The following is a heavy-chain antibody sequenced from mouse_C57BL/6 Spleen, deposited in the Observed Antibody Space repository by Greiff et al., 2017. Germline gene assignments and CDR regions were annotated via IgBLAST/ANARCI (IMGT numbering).Heavy chain of an antibody. V-gene: IGHV5-12*01. CDR3: ARRLSAGYFDY. J-gene: IGHJ2*01. Sequence: EVKLMESGGGLVQPGGSLKLSCAASGFTFSDYYMYWVRQTPEKRLEWVAYISNGGGSTYYPDTVKGRFTISRDNAKNTLYLQMSRLKSEDTAMYYCARRLSAGYFDYWGQGTTLTVSS. CDR2: ISNGGGST. CDR1: GFTFSDYY. D-gene: IGHD6-2*01.